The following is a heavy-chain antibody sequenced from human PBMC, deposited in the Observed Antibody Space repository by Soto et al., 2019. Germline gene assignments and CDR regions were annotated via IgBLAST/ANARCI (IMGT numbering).Heavy chain of an antibody. J-gene: IGHJ5*02. V-gene: IGHV3-23*01. Sequence: GGFLRLSCAASGFTFSSYAMSWVRQSPGKGLEWVSAISGSGGSTYYADSVKGRFTISRDNSKKTLYLQMNSLRAEDTAVYYCACIVVVIPNNWFDPWGQGTLVTVSS. D-gene: IGHD3-22*01. CDR2: ISGSGGST. CDR3: ACIVVVIPNNWFDP. CDR1: GFTFSSYA.